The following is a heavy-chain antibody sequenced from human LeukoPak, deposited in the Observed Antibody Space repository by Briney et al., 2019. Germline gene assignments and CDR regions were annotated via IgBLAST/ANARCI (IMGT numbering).Heavy chain of an antibody. Sequence: SETLSLTCTVSGGSISSGSYYWRWIRQPAGRGLEWIGRIYTSGSTNYNPSLKSRVTISVDTSKDQFSLKLSSVTAADTAVYYCARFRHMPSYYYDSSAPEPWGQGTLVTVSS. D-gene: IGHD3-22*01. CDR3: ARFRHMPSYYYDSSAPEP. J-gene: IGHJ5*02. CDR2: IYTSGST. CDR1: GGSISSGSYY. V-gene: IGHV4-61*02.